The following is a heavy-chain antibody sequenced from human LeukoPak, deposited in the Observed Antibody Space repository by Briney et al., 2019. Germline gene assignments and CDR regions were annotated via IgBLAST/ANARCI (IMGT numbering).Heavy chain of an antibody. V-gene: IGHV3-21*01. CDR2: ISSSSSYI. Sequence: PGGSLRLSCAASGFTFSSYSMNWVRQAPGKGLEWVSSISSSSSYIYYADSVKGRFTISRDNAKNSLYLQMNSLRAEDTAVYYCARVGQQLVYFDYWGQGTLVTVSS. D-gene: IGHD6-13*01. CDR1: GFTFSSYS. CDR3: ARVGQQLVYFDY. J-gene: IGHJ4*02.